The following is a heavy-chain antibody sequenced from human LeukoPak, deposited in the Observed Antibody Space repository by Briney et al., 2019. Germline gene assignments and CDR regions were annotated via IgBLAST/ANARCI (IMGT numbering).Heavy chain of an antibody. CDR2: IYHSGST. D-gene: IGHD3-3*01. V-gene: IGHV4-38-2*02. J-gene: IGHJ4*02. Sequence: SETLSLTCTVSGYSISSGYYWGWIRQPPGKGLEGIGSIYHSGSTYYNPSLKSRVTISVDTSKNQFSLKLSSVTAADTAVYYCARDGLVGYDFWSGYYTKVGYWGQGTLVTVSS. CDR3: ARDGLVGYDFWSGYYTKVGY. CDR1: GYSISSGYY.